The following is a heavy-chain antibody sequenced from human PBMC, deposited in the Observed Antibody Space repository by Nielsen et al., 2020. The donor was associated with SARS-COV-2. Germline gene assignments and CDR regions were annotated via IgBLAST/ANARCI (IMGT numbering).Heavy chain of an antibody. V-gene: IGHV3-23*01. CDR1: GSTFSSYA. Sequence: GESLKISCAASGSTFSSYAMSWVRQAPGKGLEWVSAISGSGGSTYYADPVKGRFTISRDNSKNTLYLQMNSLRAEDTAVYYCAKGYCSGGSCLSDYWGQGTLVTVSS. CDR2: ISGSGGST. J-gene: IGHJ4*02. D-gene: IGHD2-15*01. CDR3: AKGYCSGGSCLSDY.